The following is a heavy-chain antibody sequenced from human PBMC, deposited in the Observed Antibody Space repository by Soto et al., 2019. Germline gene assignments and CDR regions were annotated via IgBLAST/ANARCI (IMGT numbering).Heavy chain of an antibody. D-gene: IGHD3-10*01. V-gene: IGHV3-23*01. CDR2: ISGSGGTA. CDR1: GFTFSSYA. CDR3: AKGRGKNGNFDY. Sequence: EVQLLESGGGSVQPGGSLRLSCAASGFTFSSYAMHWVRRPPGKGLEWVSSISGSGGTAYYADSVKGRFSISRDSLVNTLYLQMNSLRAEDTAVYYCAKGRGKNGNFDYWAREPWSPSPQ. J-gene: IGHJ4*02.